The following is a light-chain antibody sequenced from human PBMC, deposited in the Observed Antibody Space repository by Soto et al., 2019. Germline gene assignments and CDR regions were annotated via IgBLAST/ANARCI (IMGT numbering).Light chain of an antibody. Sequence: DIQLTQSPSFLSASVGDRVTITCRASQGIRSYLAWFQQKPGKAPKLLIYAASTLQSGVPSRFSGSGSGTEFTLPISSLQPEDFATFYCQQFNSYPHTFGQGTKLEIK. V-gene: IGKV1-9*01. CDR3: QQFNSYPHT. J-gene: IGKJ2*01. CDR1: QGIRSY. CDR2: AAS.